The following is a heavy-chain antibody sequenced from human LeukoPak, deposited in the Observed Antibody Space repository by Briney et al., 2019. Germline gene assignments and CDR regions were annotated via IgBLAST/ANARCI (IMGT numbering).Heavy chain of an antibody. Sequence: GGSLRLSCAASGFTFSDNYTSWIRQAPGKGLEWVSYISSSGNTTYNADSVKGRFSITRDNAKNSLYLQMNSLRAEDTAVYYRARDGGSAWFLDYWGQGTLVTVSS. CDR1: GFTFSDNY. V-gene: IGHV3-11*04. CDR2: ISSSGNTT. CDR3: ARDGGSAWFLDY. D-gene: IGHD6-19*01. J-gene: IGHJ4*02.